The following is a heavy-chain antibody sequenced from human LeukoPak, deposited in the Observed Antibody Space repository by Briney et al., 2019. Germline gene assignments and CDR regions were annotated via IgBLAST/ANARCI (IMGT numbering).Heavy chain of an antibody. CDR2: IGGNHGGT. J-gene: IGHJ4*02. D-gene: IGHD6-19*01. V-gene: IGHV3-23*01. CDR3: AKGSAVAGMYYFDY. CDR1: GFTFSSFA. Sequence: GGSLRLSCAASGFTFSSFAMRWVRQAPGKGLEWVSSIGGNHGGTYFADSVKGRFTISRDNSKNTLSLQMNSLRAEDTAVYYCAKGSAVAGMYYFDYWGQGTLVTVSS.